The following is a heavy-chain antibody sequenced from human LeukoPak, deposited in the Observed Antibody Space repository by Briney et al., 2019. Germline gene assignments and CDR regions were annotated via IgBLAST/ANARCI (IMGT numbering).Heavy chain of an antibody. CDR1: GFTFSNYW. D-gene: IGHD2-2*01. J-gene: IGHJ4*02. V-gene: IGHV3-74*03. CDR2: INSDGSST. Sequence: GGSLRLSCVASGFTFSNYWMHWVRQVPGKGPVWVSRINSDGSSTTYADSVKGRFTISRDNTKNSLYLQMNSLRAEDTAVYYCARSPHIVVVPAAILFDYWGQGTLVTVSS. CDR3: ARSPHIVVVPAAILFDY.